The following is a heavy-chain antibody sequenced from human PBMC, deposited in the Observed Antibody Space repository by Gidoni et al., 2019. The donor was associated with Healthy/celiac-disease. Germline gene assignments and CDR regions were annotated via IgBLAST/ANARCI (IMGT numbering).Heavy chain of an antibody. J-gene: IGHJ6*02. Sequence: QVQLVQSGAEVKKPGSSVKVSCKAYGGTFSSYAISWVRQAPGQGLEWMGGIIPIFGTANYAQKFQGRVTITADESTSTAYMELSSLRSEDTAVYYCAGVVVATMFDDYYYGMDVWGQGTTVTVSS. D-gene: IGHD5-12*01. V-gene: IGHV1-69*01. CDR1: GGTFSSYA. CDR2: IIPIFGTA. CDR3: AGVVVATMFDDYYYGMDV.